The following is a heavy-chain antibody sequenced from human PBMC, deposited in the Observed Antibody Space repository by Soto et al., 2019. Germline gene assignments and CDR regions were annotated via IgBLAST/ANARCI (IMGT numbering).Heavy chain of an antibody. CDR1: GGTFSTYT. V-gene: IGHV1-69*08. Sequence: QVQLVQSGAEVKKPGSSVKVSCKASGGTFSTYTITWVRQAPGQGPEWMGRIIPIIGIINYAQKFQGRVTITADKFTGTAYMELTRLRSDDTAVYYCAGDPDSHYNDSHASSYPWGQGTLVTVSS. D-gene: IGHD3-22*01. CDR3: AGDPDSHYNDSHASSYP. CDR2: IIPIIGII. J-gene: IGHJ5*02.